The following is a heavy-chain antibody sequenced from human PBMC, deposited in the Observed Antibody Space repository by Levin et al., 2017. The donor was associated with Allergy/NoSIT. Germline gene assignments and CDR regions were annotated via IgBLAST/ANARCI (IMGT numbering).Heavy chain of an antibody. Sequence: SCAASGFTFSSYGMHWVRQAPGKGLEWVAVISYDGSNKYYADSVKGRFTISRDNSKNTLYLQMNSLRAEDTAVYYCAKDAAGLFDYWGQGTLVTVSS. CDR2: ISYDGSNK. CDR3: AKDAAGLFDY. J-gene: IGHJ4*02. CDR1: GFTFSSYG. D-gene: IGHD6-19*01. V-gene: IGHV3-30*18.